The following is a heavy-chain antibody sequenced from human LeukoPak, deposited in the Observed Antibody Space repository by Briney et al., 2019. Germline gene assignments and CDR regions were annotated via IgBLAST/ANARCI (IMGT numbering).Heavy chain of an antibody. Sequence: GESLKISCKGSGYSFTSYWIGWVRQMPGKGLEWMGTIYPGDSDTRYSPSFQGQVTISADKSISTAYLQWSSLKASDTAMYYCARVGGYSYGYYWFDPWGQGTLVTVSS. D-gene: IGHD5-18*01. CDR3: ARVGGYSYGYYWFDP. CDR2: IYPGDSDT. J-gene: IGHJ5*02. CDR1: GYSFTSYW. V-gene: IGHV5-51*01.